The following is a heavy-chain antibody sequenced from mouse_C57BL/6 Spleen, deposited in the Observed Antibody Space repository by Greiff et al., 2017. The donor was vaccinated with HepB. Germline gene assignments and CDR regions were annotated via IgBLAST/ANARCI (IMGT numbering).Heavy chain of an antibody. V-gene: IGHV1-80*01. D-gene: IGHD1-1*01. Sequence: LQESGAELVKPGASVKISCKASGYAFSSYWMNWVKQRPGKGLEWIGQIYPGDGDTNYNGKFKGKATLTADKSSSTAYMQLSSLTSEDSAVYFCARGTTVVDWYFDVWGTGTTVTVSS. CDR3: ARGTTVVDWYFDV. J-gene: IGHJ1*03. CDR1: GYAFSSYW. CDR2: IYPGDGDT.